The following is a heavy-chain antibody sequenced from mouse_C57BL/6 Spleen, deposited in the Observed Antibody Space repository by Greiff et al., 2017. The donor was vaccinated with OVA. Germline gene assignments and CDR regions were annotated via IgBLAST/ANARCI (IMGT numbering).Heavy chain of an antibody. Sequence: VQLQQSGPELVQPGASVKLSCKASGYAFSSSWMNWVKQRPGKGLEWIGRIYTGDGGTNYNGTLQGKAILTADKPSSTAYMQISSLTVEDSAVYLDSRGFISTRVDTGALGYWGQGTSVTFSS. D-gene: IGHD1-1*01. V-gene: IGHV1-82*01. CDR1: GYAFSSSW. CDR2: IYTGDGGT. J-gene: IGHJ4*01. CDR3: SRGFISTRVDTGALGY.